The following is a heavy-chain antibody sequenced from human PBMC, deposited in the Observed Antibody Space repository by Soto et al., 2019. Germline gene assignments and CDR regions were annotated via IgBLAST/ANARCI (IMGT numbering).Heavy chain of an antibody. CDR1: GYTFSDYG. V-gene: IGHV1-18*01. D-gene: IGHD3-10*01. Sequence: QVQLVQSGGEVKKPGASVKVSCKASGYTFSDYGISWVRQAPGQRPEYMGWISTNNGNTKYAQNIQGRVTMTTDTSTITGYMELRSLRPDDTAVYYCAIQRAGAYGMDVWGQGTTVTVSS. J-gene: IGHJ6*02. CDR3: AIQRAGAYGMDV. CDR2: ISTNNGNT.